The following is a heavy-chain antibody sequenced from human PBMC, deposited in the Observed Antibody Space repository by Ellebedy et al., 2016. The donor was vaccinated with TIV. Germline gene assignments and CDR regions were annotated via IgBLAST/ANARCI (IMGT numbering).Heavy chain of an antibody. CDR3: AALQWLAPAWYFDL. D-gene: IGHD6-19*01. J-gene: IGHJ2*01. CDR1: GGPISSYF. V-gene: IGHV4-59*08. Sequence: MPSETLSLTCRVSGGPISSYFWSWFRQSPGKTLEWIGYIYYSGSTNYNPSLKSRVTISVDTSKNQFSLNLSSVTAADTAVYYCAALQWLAPAWYFDLWGRGTLVTVSS. CDR2: IYYSGST.